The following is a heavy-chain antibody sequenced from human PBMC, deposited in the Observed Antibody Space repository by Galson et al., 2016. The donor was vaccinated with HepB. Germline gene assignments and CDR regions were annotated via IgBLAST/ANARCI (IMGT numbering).Heavy chain of an antibody. J-gene: IGHJ4*02. Sequence: SLRLSCAASGFTFSEYYMSWIRQAPGKGLEWVSYISISSSYTNYADSVKGRFTISRDNAKNSVYLQMNSLRAEDTAVYFCARDMAGYSYGFGFDYWGQGTLVTVSS. CDR3: ARDMAGYSYGFGFDY. CDR1: GFTFSEYY. CDR2: ISISSSYT. D-gene: IGHD5-18*01. V-gene: IGHV3-11*06.